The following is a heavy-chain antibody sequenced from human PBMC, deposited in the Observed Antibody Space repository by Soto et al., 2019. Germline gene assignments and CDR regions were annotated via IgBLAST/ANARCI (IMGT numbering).Heavy chain of an antibody. CDR1: GYSITDGYQ. CDR3: ARDFYGQRAAGWFDP. V-gene: IGHV4-38-2*02. CDR2: IYHDGDT. J-gene: IGHJ5*02. Sequence: GTLYLTCAVSGYSITDGYQWCCIRRPPGKGPEWIGCIYHDGDTRYNPSLESRVTISVDTSKNHFSLKLNSVTVADTAMYYCARDFYGQRAAGWFDPWGQGTLVTVSS. D-gene: IGHD3-10*01.